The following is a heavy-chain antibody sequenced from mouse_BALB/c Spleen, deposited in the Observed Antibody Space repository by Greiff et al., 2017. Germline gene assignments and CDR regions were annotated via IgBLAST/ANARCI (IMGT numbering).Heavy chain of an antibody. D-gene: IGHD1-1*01. CDR2: IYPGSGST. CDR3: ASSYYGFDY. Sequence: QVQLQQPGAELVKPGTSVKLSCKASGYNFTSYWINWVKLRPGQGLEWIGDIYPGSGSTNYNEKFKSKATLTVDTSSSTAYMQLSSLASEDSALSYCASSYYGFDYWGQGTTLTVSS. V-gene: IGHV1-55*01. CDR1: GYNFTSYW. J-gene: IGHJ2*01.